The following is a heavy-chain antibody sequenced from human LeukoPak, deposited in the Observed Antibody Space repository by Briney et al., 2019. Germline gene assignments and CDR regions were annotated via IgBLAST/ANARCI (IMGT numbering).Heavy chain of an antibody. Sequence: GGSLRLSCAASGFTGFTFSNYDMHWVRQAPGKGLEWVAVISYDGSNKYYADSVKGRFTISRDNSKNTLYLQMNSLRAEDTAVYYCAKDSYITMVRGVPADWGQGTLVTVSS. CDR2: ISYDGSNK. CDR1: GFTGFTFSNYD. V-gene: IGHV3-30*18. J-gene: IGHJ4*02. D-gene: IGHD3-10*01. CDR3: AKDSYITMVRGVPAD.